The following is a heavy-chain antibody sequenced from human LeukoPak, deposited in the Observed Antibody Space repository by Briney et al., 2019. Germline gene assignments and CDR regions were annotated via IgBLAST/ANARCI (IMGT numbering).Heavy chain of an antibody. V-gene: IGHV3-21*01. CDR1: GFTFSSYG. Sequence: GRSLRLSCAASGFTFSSYGMHWVRQAPGKGLEWVSSISSSGSYIYYADSVKGRFTISRDNAKNSLYLQMNSLRAEDTAVYYCAREDATAFDYWGQGALVTVSS. CDR2: ISSSGSYI. J-gene: IGHJ4*02. D-gene: IGHD1-26*01. CDR3: AREDATAFDY.